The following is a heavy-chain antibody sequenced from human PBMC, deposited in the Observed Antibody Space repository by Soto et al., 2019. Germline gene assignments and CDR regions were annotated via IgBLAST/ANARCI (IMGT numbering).Heavy chain of an antibody. D-gene: IGHD3-22*01. J-gene: IGHJ4*02. CDR3: ARERDYYDSSGYSITSFDY. Sequence: ASVKVSCKASGYTFTSYGISWVRQAPGQGLEWMGWISAYNGNTNYAQKLQGRVTMTTDTSTSTAYMELRSLRSDDTAVYYCARERDYYDSSGYSITSFDYWGQGTLVTVSS. CDR1: GYTFTSYG. CDR2: ISAYNGNT. V-gene: IGHV1-18*01.